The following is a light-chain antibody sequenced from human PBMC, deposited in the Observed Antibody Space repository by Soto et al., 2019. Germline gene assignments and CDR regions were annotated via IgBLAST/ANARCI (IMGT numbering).Light chain of an antibody. CDR3: QQSYSTLWT. J-gene: IGKJ1*01. CDR2: AAS. V-gene: IGKV1-39*01. Sequence: DIQITKSPSSLSASVGDRVTITCRASQSISSYLNWNQQKPGKAPKLLIYAASSLQSGVPSRFSGSGSGTDFTLTISSLQPEDFATYYCQQSYSTLWTFGQGTKVDIK. CDR1: QSISSY.